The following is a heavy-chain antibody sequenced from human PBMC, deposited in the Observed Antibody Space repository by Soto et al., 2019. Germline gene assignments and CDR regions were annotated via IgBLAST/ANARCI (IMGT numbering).Heavy chain of an antibody. V-gene: IGHV3-23*01. CDR3: ARYIRGPTFFYFDF. Sequence: PGRLLRLRYGASEVNWRYYGMTWVRKEQGKGLQWVSVVTYNGDNTYYEASIKGRFTISRDNSKDTVDRQRNSLRAEDTAVYYCARYIRGPTFFYFDFWGPGVLVTVSS. D-gene: IGHD5-18*01. CDR1: EVNWRYYG. J-gene: IGHJ4*02. CDR2: VTYNGDNT.